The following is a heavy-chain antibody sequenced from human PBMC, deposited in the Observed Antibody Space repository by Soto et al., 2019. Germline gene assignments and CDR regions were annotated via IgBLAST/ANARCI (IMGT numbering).Heavy chain of an antibody. D-gene: IGHD6-19*01. J-gene: IGHJ4*02. CDR1: GFTFSRNG. CDR3: ATGSGWYSPDY. V-gene: IGHV3-74*01. Sequence: EVQLVESGGGLVQPGGSLRLSCAASGFTFSRNGIPWVRQAPGKGPVWVSRINGDGSTTNYADSVKGRFTISRDNAKNTLYLQMNSLRAEDTAVYYCATGSGWYSPDYWGQGTLVTVSS. CDR2: INGDGSTT.